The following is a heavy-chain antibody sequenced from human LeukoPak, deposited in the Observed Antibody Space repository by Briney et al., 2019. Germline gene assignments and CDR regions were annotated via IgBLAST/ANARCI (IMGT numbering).Heavy chain of an antibody. D-gene: IGHD3-22*01. CDR1: GASISSTNYY. CDR3: ASGYDSSGYYNY. V-gene: IGHV4-39*07. Sequence: SETLSLTCTVSGASISSTNYYWVWIRQAPGKGLEWLGSLYYNGKTYYNPSLKSRLTISEDMSKNQFSLRLSSVTAADTAVYYCASGYDSSGYYNYWGQGTLVTVSS. J-gene: IGHJ4*02. CDR2: LYYNGKT.